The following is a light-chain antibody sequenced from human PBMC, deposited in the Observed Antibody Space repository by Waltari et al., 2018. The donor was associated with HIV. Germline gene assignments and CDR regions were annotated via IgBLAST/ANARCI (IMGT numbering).Light chain of an antibody. CDR3: QVWISPNDQLNWV. CDR2: DGR. V-gene: IGLV3-21*02. CDR1: HIGSKR. Sequence: SYVLTQPPSVSVAPGQTARITCGGDHIGSKRVHWYQQMPGQAPVLVVYDGRDRPAGIPERISGSNSGNTATLTISRVEAGDEADYYCQVWISPNDQLNWVFGGGTKLTVL. J-gene: IGLJ3*02.